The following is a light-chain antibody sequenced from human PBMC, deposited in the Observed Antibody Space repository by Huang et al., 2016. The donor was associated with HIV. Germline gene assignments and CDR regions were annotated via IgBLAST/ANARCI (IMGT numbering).Light chain of an antibody. CDR2: GAS. CDR1: QGISSD. Sequence: EIVMTQSPATLSLSPGERATLSCRASQGISSDLAWYQQKPGQAPRLLIYGASTRATGIPARVSGSGSGTEFTLTISSLQSEDFALYYCQQYTTWPPITFGQGTRLEIK. V-gene: IGKV3-15*01. J-gene: IGKJ5*01. CDR3: QQYTTWPPIT.